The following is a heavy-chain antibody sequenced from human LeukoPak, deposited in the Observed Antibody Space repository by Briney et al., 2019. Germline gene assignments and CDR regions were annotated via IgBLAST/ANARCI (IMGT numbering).Heavy chain of an antibody. J-gene: IGHJ6*02. CDR3: ARQWDYYGMDV. Sequence: SETLSPTCTVSGGSISSSTYYWGWIRQPPGKGLEWIGSIYYSGSTYYNPSLKSRVTISVDTSKNQFSLKLSSVTAADTAVYYCARQWDYYGMDVWGQGTTVTVSS. CDR2: IYYSGST. CDR1: GGSISSSTYY. V-gene: IGHV4-39*01.